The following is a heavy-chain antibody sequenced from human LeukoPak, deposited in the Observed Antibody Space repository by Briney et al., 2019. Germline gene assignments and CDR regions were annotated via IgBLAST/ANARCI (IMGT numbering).Heavy chain of an antibody. CDR2: INPNSGGT. Sequence: GASVKVSCKASGYTFTGYYMHWMRQAPGQGLEWMGWINPNSGGTNYAQKFQGRVTMTRDTSISTAYMELSRLRSDDTAVYYCAREGSIKQQLAFDHWGQGTLVTVSS. D-gene: IGHD6-13*01. CDR1: GYTFTGYY. J-gene: IGHJ4*02. V-gene: IGHV1-2*02. CDR3: AREGSIKQQLAFDH.